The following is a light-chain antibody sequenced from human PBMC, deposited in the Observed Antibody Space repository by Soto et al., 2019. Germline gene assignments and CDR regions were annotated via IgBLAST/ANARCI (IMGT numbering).Light chain of an antibody. CDR2: GAS. Sequence: EIVLTQSPGTLSLSPGERATLSCRASQRISSTYLAWYQQKSGQAPRLLIYGASSRATGIPDRFSGSGSGTDFTLTISRLQPEDFAVYYCQQYGTPPLPFGQGTKVEI. J-gene: IGKJ1*01. CDR1: QRISSTY. CDR3: QQYGTPPLP. V-gene: IGKV3-20*01.